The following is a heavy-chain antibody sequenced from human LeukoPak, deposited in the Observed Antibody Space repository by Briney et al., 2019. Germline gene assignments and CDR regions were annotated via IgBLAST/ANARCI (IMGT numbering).Heavy chain of an antibody. D-gene: IGHD2-2*01. CDR1: GGSFSGYY. V-gene: IGHV4-34*01. Sequence: SETLSLTCAVYGGSFSGYYWSWIRQPPGKGLEWIGEINHSGSTNYNPSLKSRVTISVDTSKNQFSLKLSSVTAADTAVHYCAIVVVPAATGGYYMDVWGKGTTVTVSS. CDR2: INHSGST. J-gene: IGHJ6*03. CDR3: AIVVVPAATGGYYMDV.